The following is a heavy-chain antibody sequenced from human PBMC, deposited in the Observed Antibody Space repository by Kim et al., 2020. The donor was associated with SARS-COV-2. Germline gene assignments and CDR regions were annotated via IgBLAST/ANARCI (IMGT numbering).Heavy chain of an antibody. D-gene: IGHD5-12*01. J-gene: IGHJ4*02. Sequence: NPSLKSRVTISVDTSKNQFSLKLSSVTAADTAVYYCARSRGYSGYGDFDYLGQGTLVTVSS. CDR3: ARSRGYSGYGDFDY. V-gene: IGHV4-39*07.